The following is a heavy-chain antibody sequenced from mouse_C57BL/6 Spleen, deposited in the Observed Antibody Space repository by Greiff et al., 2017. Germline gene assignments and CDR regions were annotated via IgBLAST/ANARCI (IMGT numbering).Heavy chain of an antibody. Sequence: EVQVVESGGGLVKPGGSLKLSCAASGFTFSSYTMSWVRQTPEKRLEWVATISGGGGNTYYPDSVKGRFTISRDNAKNTLYLHMSSLRSEDTASSMCARHGVYYGSSYDDWGTGTTLTASS. CDR1: GFTFSSYT. J-gene: IGHJ2*01. V-gene: IGHV5-9*01. CDR3: ARHGVYYGSSYDD. D-gene: IGHD1-1*01. CDR2: ISGGGGNT.